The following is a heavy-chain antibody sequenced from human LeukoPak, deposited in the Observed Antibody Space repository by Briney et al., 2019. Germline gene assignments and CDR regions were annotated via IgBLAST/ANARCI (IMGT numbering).Heavy chain of an antibody. D-gene: IGHD2-2*01. CDR3: AKVSSVDIVVVPAAEVDFDY. CDR2: ISGSGGST. CDR1: GFTFSSYW. Sequence: PGGSLRLSCAASGFTFSSYWMSWVRQAPGKGLEWVSAISGSGGSTYYADSVEGRFTISRDNSKNTLYLQMNSMITEDTAVYYCAKVSSVDIVVVPAAEVDFDYWGQGTLVTVSS. V-gene: IGHV3-23*01. J-gene: IGHJ4*02.